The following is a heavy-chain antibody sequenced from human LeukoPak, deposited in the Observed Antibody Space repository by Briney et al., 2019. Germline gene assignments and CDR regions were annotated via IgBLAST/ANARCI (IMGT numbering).Heavy chain of an antibody. CDR1: GFTFSSYG. D-gene: IGHD3-10*01. V-gene: IGHV3-30*18. J-gene: IGHJ4*02. CDR2: ISYDGSNK. Sequence: PGGSLRLSCAASGFTFSSYGMHWVRQAPGKGLEWVAVISYDGSNKYYADSVKGRFTISRDNSKNTLYLQMNSLRAEDTAVYYCAKRSPPGYFDYWGQGTLVTVSS. CDR3: AKRSPPGYFDY.